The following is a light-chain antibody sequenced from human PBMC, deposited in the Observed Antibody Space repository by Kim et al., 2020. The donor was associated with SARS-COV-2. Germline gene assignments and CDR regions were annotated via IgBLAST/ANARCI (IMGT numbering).Light chain of an antibody. CDR1: QGIGSS. Sequence: AIRMTQSPSSFSASSGDRVTITCRASQGIGSSLAWYQQKPGSAPNLLIYGASTLQSGVPSRFSGSGSGTDFTLTISWLQSNDFATYYCQQYYTYPWTFGQGTKVDIK. J-gene: IGKJ1*01. V-gene: IGKV1-8*01. CDR3: QQYYTYPWT. CDR2: GAS.